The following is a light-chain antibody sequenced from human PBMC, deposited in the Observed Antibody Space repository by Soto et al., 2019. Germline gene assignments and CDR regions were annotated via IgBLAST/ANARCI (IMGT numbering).Light chain of an antibody. V-gene: IGKV3-11*01. CDR3: QQRNDWVT. CDR1: QSIRNY. CDR2: DAS. Sequence: EIVLTQSPATLSLSPGERATLSCRASQSIRNYLAWYKQKPGQPPRLLIYDASNRATGIPARFSGGGSGTDFILTISSLEPEDSGVYYCQQRNDWVTFGGGTKVEIK. J-gene: IGKJ4*01.